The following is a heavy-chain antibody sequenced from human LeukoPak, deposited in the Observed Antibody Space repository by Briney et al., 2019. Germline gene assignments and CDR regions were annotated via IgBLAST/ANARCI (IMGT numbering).Heavy chain of an antibody. CDR1: SGSISSYY. J-gene: IGHJ4*02. Sequence: SETLSLTCTVSSGSISSYYWSWIRQPPPKGLEGIGYIYYSGSTNYNPSLKSRVTISIDTSKNQLSLTLTSVTAADTAIYYCARVGSSWSIDYWGQGTLVTVSS. D-gene: IGHD6-13*01. CDR2: IYYSGST. CDR3: ARVGSSWSIDY. V-gene: IGHV4-59*01.